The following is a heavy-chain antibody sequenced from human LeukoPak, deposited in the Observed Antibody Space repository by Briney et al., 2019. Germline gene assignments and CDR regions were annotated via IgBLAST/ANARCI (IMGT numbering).Heavy chain of an antibody. J-gene: IGHJ6*03. V-gene: IGHV3-53*01. CDR3: ACGSTHLYYYYMDV. D-gene: IGHD2-2*01. CDR2: IYSGGST. Sequence: GGSLRLSCAASGFIVSSNYMSWVRQAQGKGLEWVSVIYSGGSTYYADSVKGRFTISRDNSKNTLYLQMNSLRAEDTAVYYCACGSTHLYYYYMDVWGKGTTVTVSS. CDR1: GFIVSSNY.